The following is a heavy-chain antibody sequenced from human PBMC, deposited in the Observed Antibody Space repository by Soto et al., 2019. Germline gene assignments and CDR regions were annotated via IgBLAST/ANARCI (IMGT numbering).Heavy chain of an antibody. CDR2: INAGNGNT. CDR3: ARAVAVPADFDY. Sequence: QVQLVQSGAEEKKPGASVKVSCKASGYTFTGYAMHWVRQAPGQRLEWMGWINAGNGNTKYSQKFQGRVTITRDTSACTAYMELSSLRSEDTAVFYCARAVAVPADFDYWGQGTLVTVSS. V-gene: IGHV1-3*05. J-gene: IGHJ4*02. CDR1: GYTFTGYA. D-gene: IGHD6-19*01.